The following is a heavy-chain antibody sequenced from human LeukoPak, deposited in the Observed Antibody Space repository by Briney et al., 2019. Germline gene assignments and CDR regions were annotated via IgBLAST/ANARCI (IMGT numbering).Heavy chain of an antibody. V-gene: IGHV1-24*01. CDR2: FDPEDGET. CDR3: ATVPPSSGWYYFDY. Sequence: ASVKVSCKVSGYTLTELSMHWVRQAPGKGLEWMGGFDPEDGETIYAQKFQGRVTMTEDTSTDTAYMELSSLRSEDTAVYYCATVPPSSGWYYFDYWGQGTLVTVFS. J-gene: IGHJ4*02. CDR1: GYTLTELS. D-gene: IGHD6-19*01.